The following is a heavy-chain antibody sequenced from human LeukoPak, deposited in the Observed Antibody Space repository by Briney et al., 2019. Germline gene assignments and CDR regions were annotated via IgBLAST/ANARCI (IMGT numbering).Heavy chain of an antibody. V-gene: IGHV4-4*02. J-gene: IGHJ4*02. Sequence: SETLSLTCAVSGGSISSSNWWSWVRQPPGKGLEWIGEIYHSGSTNYNPSLKSRVTISVDTSKNQFSLKLSSVTAADTAVYYCARHSESPSTSHFDYWGQGTLVTVSS. CDR2: IYHSGST. CDR3: ARHSESPSTSHFDY. CDR1: GGSISSSNW. D-gene: IGHD1-14*01.